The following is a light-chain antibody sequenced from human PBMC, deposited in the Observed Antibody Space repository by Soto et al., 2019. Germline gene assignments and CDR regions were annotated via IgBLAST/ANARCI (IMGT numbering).Light chain of an antibody. V-gene: IGKV3-20*01. Sequence: EIVLTQSPATLSLSPGERATLSCRASQSVSSYLAWYQQKPGQAPRPLIYDASNRATGIPDRFSGSGSGTDFTLTISRLEPEDFAVYYCQQYGSSPRTFGQGTKVDI. J-gene: IGKJ1*01. CDR2: DAS. CDR1: QSVSSY. CDR3: QQYGSSPRT.